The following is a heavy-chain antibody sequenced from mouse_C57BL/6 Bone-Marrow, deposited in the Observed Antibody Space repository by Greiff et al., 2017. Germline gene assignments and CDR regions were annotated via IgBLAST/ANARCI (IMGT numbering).Heavy chain of an antibody. V-gene: IGHV1-81*01. CDR3: ARLGVRRYYFDY. J-gene: IGHJ2*01. D-gene: IGHD1-2*01. CDR1: GYTFTSYG. CDR2: IYPRSGNT. Sequence: VHLVESGAELARPGASVKLSCKASGYTFTSYGISWVKQRTGQGLEWIGEIYPRSGNTYYNEKFKGKATLTADKSSSTAYMELRSLTSEDSAVYFCARLGVRRYYFDYWGQGTTLTVSS.